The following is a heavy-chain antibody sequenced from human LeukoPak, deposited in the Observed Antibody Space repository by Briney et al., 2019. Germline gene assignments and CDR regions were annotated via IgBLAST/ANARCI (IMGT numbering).Heavy chain of an antibody. CDR2: ISPYNGNT. Sequence: PAASVKVSCKASGYTFTSYGISWVRQAPGQGLEWMGWISPYNGNTNYAPKLQGRLTMTTDTSTSTAHMELRSLRSDDTAVYYCARDRQCGYWGQGTLVTVSS. CDR3: ARDRQCGY. CDR1: GYTFTSYG. D-gene: IGHD2-21*01. V-gene: IGHV1-18*01. J-gene: IGHJ4*02.